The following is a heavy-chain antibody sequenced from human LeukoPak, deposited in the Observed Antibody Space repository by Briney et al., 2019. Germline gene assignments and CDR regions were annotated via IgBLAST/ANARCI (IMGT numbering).Heavy chain of an antibody. CDR1: GFTFSSYW. CDR3: ARDLGQYYDTSDNWFDP. Sequence: PGGSLRLSCAASGFTFSSYWMHWVRQAPGKGLVWVSRINSDGSKTSYADSVKGRFTISRDNAKNTLNLQMNSLRVEDTAVYYCARDLGQYYDTSDNWFDPWGQGTLVTVSS. D-gene: IGHD3-22*01. V-gene: IGHV3-74*01. J-gene: IGHJ5*02. CDR2: INSDGSKT.